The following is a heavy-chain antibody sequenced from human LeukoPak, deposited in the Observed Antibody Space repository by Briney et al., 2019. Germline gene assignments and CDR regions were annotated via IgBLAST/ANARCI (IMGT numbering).Heavy chain of an antibody. Sequence: GASVKVSCKASGGTFSSYAISWVRQAPGQGLEWMGGIIPIFGTANYAQKFQGRVTITADESTSTAYMELSSLRSEDTAVYYCARRLLRYFDRHYLYFDYWGQGTLVTVSS. V-gene: IGHV1-69*13. CDR1: GGTFSSYA. CDR3: ARRLLRYFDRHYLYFDY. J-gene: IGHJ4*02. CDR2: IIPIFGTA. D-gene: IGHD3-9*01.